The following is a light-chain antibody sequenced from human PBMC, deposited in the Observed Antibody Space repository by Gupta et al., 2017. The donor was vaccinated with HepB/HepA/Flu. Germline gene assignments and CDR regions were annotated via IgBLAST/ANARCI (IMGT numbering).Light chain of an antibody. J-gene: IGLJ2*01. V-gene: IGLV1-40*01. CDR1: SSNIGAGYG. Sequence: QSVLTQPPSVSGAPGQRVTISCTGSSSNIGAGYGVHWYQQLPGTAPKLLIYGKSNRPSGVPDRFSGSKSGTSASLAITGLQAEDEADYYCQSYDGSLVIFGGGTKPTVL. CDR3: QSYDGSLVI. CDR2: GKS.